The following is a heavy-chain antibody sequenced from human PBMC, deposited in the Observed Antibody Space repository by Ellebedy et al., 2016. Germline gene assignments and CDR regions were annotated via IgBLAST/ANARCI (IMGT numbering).Heavy chain of an antibody. CDR2: IYYSGST. J-gene: IGHJ4*02. V-gene: IGHV4-61*08. CDR1: GGSISSGGYY. D-gene: IGHD1-7*01. Sequence: GSLRLSXTVSGGSISSGGYYWNWIRQHPGKGLEWIGYIYYSGSTNYNPSLKSRVTISVDTSKNQFSLKLSSVTAADTAVYYCARHEGTYNWNYEGYFDYWGQGTLVTVSS. CDR3: ARHEGTYNWNYEGYFDY.